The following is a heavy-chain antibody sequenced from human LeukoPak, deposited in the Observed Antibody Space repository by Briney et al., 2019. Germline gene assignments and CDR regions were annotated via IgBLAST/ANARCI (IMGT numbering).Heavy chain of an antibody. CDR3: ARHVTISGPYDASDI. CDR1: GGSIRSYY. Sequence: SETLSLTCTVSGGSIRSYYWSWIRQPPGKGLEWIGYIYYSGGTDYNPSLKSRVTISVDTSKNQFSLKLRSVTAADTAVYYCARHVTISGPYDASDIWGQGTMVTVSP. D-gene: IGHD5-24*01. CDR2: IYYSGGT. V-gene: IGHV4-59*08. J-gene: IGHJ3*02.